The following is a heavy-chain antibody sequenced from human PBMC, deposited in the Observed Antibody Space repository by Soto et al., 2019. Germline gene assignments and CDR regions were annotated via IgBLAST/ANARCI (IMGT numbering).Heavy chain of an antibody. D-gene: IGHD6-13*01. CDR3: ARDSNSRAHVFDY. CDR1: GFTFSSYG. V-gene: IGHV3-33*01. J-gene: IGHJ4*02. Sequence: GGSLRLSCAASGFTFSSYGMHWVRQAPGKGLEWVAVIWYDGSNKYYADSVKGRFTISRDNSKNTLCLQMNSLRAEDTAVYYCARDSNSRAHVFDYWGQGTLVTVSS. CDR2: IWYDGSNK.